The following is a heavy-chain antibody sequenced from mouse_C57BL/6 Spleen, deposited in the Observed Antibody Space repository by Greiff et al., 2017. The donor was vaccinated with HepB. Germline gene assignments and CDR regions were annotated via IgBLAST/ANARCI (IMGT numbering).Heavy chain of an antibody. Sequence: EVQVVESGGGLVKPGGSLKLSCAASGFTFSDYGMHWVRQAPEKGLEWVAYISSGSSTIYYADTVKGRFTISRDNAKNTLFLQMTSLRSEDTAMYYCARPGGYDPFAYWGQGTLVTVSA. J-gene: IGHJ3*01. CDR1: GFTFSDYG. V-gene: IGHV5-17*01. CDR2: ISSGSSTI. CDR3: ARPGGYDPFAY. D-gene: IGHD2-2*01.